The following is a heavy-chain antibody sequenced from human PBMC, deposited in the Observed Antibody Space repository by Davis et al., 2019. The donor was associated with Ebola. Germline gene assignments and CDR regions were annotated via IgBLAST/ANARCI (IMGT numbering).Heavy chain of an antibody. CDR1: GLTFSTYA. CDR3: AKDRAVAAIRGFDY. D-gene: IGHD6-19*01. J-gene: IGHJ4*02. V-gene: IGHV3-23*01. Sequence: GGSLRLSCVATGLTFSTYAMTWVRQAPGKGLEWVSGINDSGSSTYYADSVKGRFTISRDNSKNMLYLQMNSLRAEDTAVYYCAKDRAVAAIRGFDYWGQGTLVTASS. CDR2: INDSGSST.